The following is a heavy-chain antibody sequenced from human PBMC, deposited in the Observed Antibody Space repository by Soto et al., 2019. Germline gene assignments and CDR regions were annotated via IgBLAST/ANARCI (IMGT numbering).Heavy chain of an antibody. V-gene: IGHV4-59*01. CDR2: IYYSGST. Sequence: SETLSLTCTVSGGSISSYYWSWIRQPPGKGLEWIGYIYYSGSTNYNPSLKSRVTISVDTSKNQFSLKLSSVTAADTAVYYCARTGADCSSTSCYVWLGTYYYYYMDVWGKGTTVTVSS. J-gene: IGHJ6*03. CDR1: GGSISSYY. D-gene: IGHD2-2*01. CDR3: ARTGADCSSTSCYVWLGTYYYYYMDV.